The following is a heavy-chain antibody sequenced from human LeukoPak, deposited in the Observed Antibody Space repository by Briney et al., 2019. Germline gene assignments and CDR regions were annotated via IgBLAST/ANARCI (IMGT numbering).Heavy chain of an antibody. CDR1: GYTLTGYY. D-gene: IGHD3-3*01. J-gene: IGHJ4*02. CDR3: ARDGASGYLADY. CDR2: INPNSGGT. Sequence: VASVKVSCKASGYTLTGYYMHWVRQAPGQGLEWMGWINPNSGGTNYAQKFQGRVTMTRDTSISTAYMELSRLGFDDTAVYYCARDGASGYLADYWGPGTLVTVSS. V-gene: IGHV1-2*02.